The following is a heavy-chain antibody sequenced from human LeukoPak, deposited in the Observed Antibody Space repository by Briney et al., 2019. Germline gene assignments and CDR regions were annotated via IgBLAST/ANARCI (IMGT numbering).Heavy chain of an antibody. J-gene: IGHJ3*02. CDR2: ISYDGSNK. CDR1: GFTFSSYA. Sequence: GGSLRLSCAASGFTFSSYAMHWVRQAPGKGLEWVAVISYDGSNKYYADSVKGRFTISRDNSKNTLYLQMNSLRAEDTAVYYCARGIYGSGSYHAFDIWGQGTMVTVSS. D-gene: IGHD3-10*01. CDR3: ARGIYGSGSYHAFDI. V-gene: IGHV3-30*04.